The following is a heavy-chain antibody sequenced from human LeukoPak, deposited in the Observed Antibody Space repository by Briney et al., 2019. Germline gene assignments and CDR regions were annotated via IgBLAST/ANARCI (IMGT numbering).Heavy chain of an antibody. CDR1: GASISSYY. J-gene: IGHJ5*02. D-gene: IGHD1-1*01. CDR2: MHTSGDT. CDR3: ARDRANNWSQDWFDP. Sequence: SETLSLTCTVSGASISSYYWSWIRQPAGKGLEWIGRMHTSGDTNYNPSLWSRVTMSLDTPRNQFSLRLSSVTAADTAMYYCARDRANNWSQDWFDPWGQGTLVTVSS. V-gene: IGHV4-4*07.